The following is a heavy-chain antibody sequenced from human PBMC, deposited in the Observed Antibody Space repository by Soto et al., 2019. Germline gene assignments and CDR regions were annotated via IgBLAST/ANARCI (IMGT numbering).Heavy chain of an antibody. CDR3: ARVRDSGRFVVPYDD. J-gene: IGHJ4*02. CDR2: ISGYNGNT. V-gene: IGHV1-18*04. CDR1: GYTFTNYG. Sequence: ASVKVSCNASGYTFTNYGISWVRQAPGQGLEWMGWISGYNGNTNYAQKLQGRVTLTTDTSTNTAYMEMRSMRSDDTAVYYCARVRDSGRFVVPYDDWGKGTLDTV. D-gene: IGHD1-26*01.